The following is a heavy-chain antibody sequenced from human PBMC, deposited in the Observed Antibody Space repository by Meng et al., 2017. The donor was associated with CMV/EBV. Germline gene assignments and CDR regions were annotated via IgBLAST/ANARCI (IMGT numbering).Heavy chain of an antibody. CDR1: GGSISSGSYY. CDR3: ARGLITMVRGVPFDY. J-gene: IGHJ4*02. Sequence: LQESGPGLVKPSQTLSLTCTVSGGSISSGSYYWSWIRQPAGKGLEWIGRIYTSGSTNYNPSLKSRVTISVDTSKNQFSLKLSSVTAADTAVYYCARGLITMVRGVPFDYWGQGTLVTVSS. V-gene: IGHV4-61*02. D-gene: IGHD3-10*01. CDR2: IYTSGST.